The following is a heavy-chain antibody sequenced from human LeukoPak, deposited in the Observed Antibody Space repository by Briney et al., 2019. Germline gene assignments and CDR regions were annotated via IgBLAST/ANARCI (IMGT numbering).Heavy chain of an antibody. CDR3: AKDGQWLNQGPAFDI. CDR2: ISGSGGST. V-gene: IGHV3-23*01. CDR1: GFTFSSYV. J-gene: IGHJ3*02. Sequence: GGSLRLSCAASGFTFSSYVMSWVRQAPGKGLEWVSAISGSGGSTYYADSVKGRFTISRDNSKNTLYLQMNSLRAEDTAVYYCAKDGQWLNQGPAFDIWGQGTMVTVSS. D-gene: IGHD6-19*01.